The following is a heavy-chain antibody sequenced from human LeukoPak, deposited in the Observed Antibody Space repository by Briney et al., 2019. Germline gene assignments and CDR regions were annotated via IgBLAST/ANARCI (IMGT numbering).Heavy chain of an antibody. CDR3: ARELNGYDYYYFDYMDV. J-gene: IGHJ6*03. CDR1: GFTFSSYS. CDR2: ISSSSTYR. D-gene: IGHD5-12*01. V-gene: IGHV3-21*06. Sequence: GGSLRLSCAASGFTFSSYSMSWVRQALGPGLEWVSSISSSSTYRYYAASVTGRFTISRDNAKNSVFLHMNSLKAEDTALYYCARELNGYDYYYFDYMDVWGKGTTVTISS.